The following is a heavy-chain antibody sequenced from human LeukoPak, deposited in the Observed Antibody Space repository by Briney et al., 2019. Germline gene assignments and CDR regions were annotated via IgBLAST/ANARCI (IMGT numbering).Heavy chain of an antibody. D-gene: IGHD3-22*01. CDR1: GGSISSYY. V-gene: IGHV4-34*01. Sequence: SETLSLTCTVSGGSISSYYWSWIRQPPGKGLEWIGEINHSGSTNYNPSLKSRVTISVDTSKNQFSLKLSSVTAADTAVYYCARPQAAWLRRAFDIWGQGTMVTVSS. J-gene: IGHJ3*02. CDR3: ARPQAAWLRRAFDI. CDR2: INHSGST.